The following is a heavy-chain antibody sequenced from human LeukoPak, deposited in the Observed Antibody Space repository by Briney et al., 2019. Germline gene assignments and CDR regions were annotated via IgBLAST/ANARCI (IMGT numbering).Heavy chain of an antibody. CDR1: GGSISSSNW. Sequence: SETLSLTCAVSGGSISSSNWWSWVRQPPGKGLEWIGEIYHSGSTNYNPSLKSRVTISVDKSKNQFSLKLSSVTAADTAVYYCARDGVSPQLGWFDPWGQGTLVTVSS. V-gene: IGHV4-4*02. CDR2: IYHSGST. J-gene: IGHJ5*02. CDR3: ARDGVSPQLGWFDP. D-gene: IGHD6-6*01.